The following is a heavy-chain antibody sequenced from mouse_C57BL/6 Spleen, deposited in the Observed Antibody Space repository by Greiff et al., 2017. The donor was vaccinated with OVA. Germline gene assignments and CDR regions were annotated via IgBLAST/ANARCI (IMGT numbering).Heavy chain of an antibody. D-gene: IGHD2-12*01. CDR3: AREVNYAMDY. Sequence: QVHVKQSGAELARPGASVKMSCKASGYTFTSYTMHWVKQRPGQGLEWIGYINPSSGYTKYNQKFKDKATLTADKSSSTAYMQLSSLTSEDSAVYYCAREVNYAMDYWGQGTSVTVSS. CDR1: GYTFTSYT. CDR2: INPSSGYT. J-gene: IGHJ4*01. V-gene: IGHV1-4*01.